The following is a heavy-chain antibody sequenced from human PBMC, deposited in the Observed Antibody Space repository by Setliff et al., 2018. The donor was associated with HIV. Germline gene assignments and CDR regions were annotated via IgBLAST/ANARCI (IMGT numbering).Heavy chain of an antibody. CDR2: IYYTGST. D-gene: IGHD2-8*01. CDR3: ARDSANGKTANLNYLDV. J-gene: IGHJ6*03. Sequence: TSETLSLTCTVSGGSISSSGDYWSWVRQHPGKGLEWIGYIYYTGSTYSNPSLQSRVRISVDTSKNQFSLRLSSVTAADTAVYYCARDSANGKTANLNYLDVWGKGTTVTV. V-gene: IGHV4-31*03. CDR1: GGSISSSGDY.